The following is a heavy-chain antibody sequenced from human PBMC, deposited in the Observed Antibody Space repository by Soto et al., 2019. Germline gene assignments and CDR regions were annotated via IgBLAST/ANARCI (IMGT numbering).Heavy chain of an antibody. Sequence: IRLVQSGTEVKKPGASVKVSCKASGYTFTNYGISWVRQAPGQGLEWMGWISGNDGNANYDQKFQARVSMPIDSSTNTAYMELSSLRADDTAVFYCAKVAIGLYHYSGMDVWGQGTTATVSS. CDR1: GYTFTNYG. CDR2: ISGNDGNA. D-gene: IGHD2-2*01. V-gene: IGHV1-18*04. J-gene: IGHJ6*02. CDR3: AKVAIGLYHYSGMDV.